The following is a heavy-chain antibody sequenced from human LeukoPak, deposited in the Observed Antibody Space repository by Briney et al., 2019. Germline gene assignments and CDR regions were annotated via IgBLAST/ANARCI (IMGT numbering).Heavy chain of an antibody. Sequence: GASVKVSCKASGYTFTGYYMHWVRQAPGQGLEWMGWINPNSGGTNYAQKFQGRVTMTRDTSISTAYMELSRLRSDDTAVYYCAGAFRYCSSTSCPIDYWGQGTLVTVSS. D-gene: IGHD2-2*01. V-gene: IGHV1-2*02. J-gene: IGHJ4*02. CDR1: GYTFTGYY. CDR3: AGAFRYCSSTSCPIDY. CDR2: INPNSGGT.